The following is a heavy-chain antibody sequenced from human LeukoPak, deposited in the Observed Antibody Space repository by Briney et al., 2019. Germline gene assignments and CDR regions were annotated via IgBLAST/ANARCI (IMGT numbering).Heavy chain of an antibody. V-gene: IGHV4-34*01. J-gene: IGHJ5*02. CDR3: ARGRYSSGWYESNWFDP. CDR1: GGSFSGYY. D-gene: IGHD6-19*01. CDR2: INHSGST. Sequence: TSETLSLTCAVYGGSFSGYYWSWIRQPPGKGLEWIGEINHSGSTNYNPSLKSRVTISVDTSKNQFSLKLSSVTAADTAVYYCARGRYSSGWYESNWFDPWGQGTLVTVSS.